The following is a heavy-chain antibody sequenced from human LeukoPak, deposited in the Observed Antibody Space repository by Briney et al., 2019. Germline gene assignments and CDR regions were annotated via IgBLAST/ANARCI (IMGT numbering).Heavy chain of an antibody. CDR1: GGTFSSYA. Sequence: GASVKVSCKASGGTFSSYAISWVRQAPGQGLEWMGGIIPIFGTANYAQKFQGRVTITADESTSTAYMELSSLRSEDTAVYYCARVVAGLVLNWFDPWGQGTLVTVSS. CDR3: ARVVAGLVLNWFDP. CDR2: IIPIFGTA. V-gene: IGHV1-69*13. J-gene: IGHJ5*02. D-gene: IGHD6-19*01.